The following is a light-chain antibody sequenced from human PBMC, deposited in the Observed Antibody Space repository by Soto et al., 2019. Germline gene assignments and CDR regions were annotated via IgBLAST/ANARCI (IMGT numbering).Light chain of an antibody. V-gene: IGLV2-23*02. CDR1: SDIGNYNL. CDR2: EVT. CDR3: ASYAGSRTYV. J-gene: IGLJ1*01. Sequence: QSVLTQPASVSGSPGQSVTISCSGSDIGNYNLVSWYQHLPGRAPKLLIFEVTMRPPGISDRFSGSKSASTASLTISGLQAEDEGDYYCASYAGSRTYVFGSGTKVTVL.